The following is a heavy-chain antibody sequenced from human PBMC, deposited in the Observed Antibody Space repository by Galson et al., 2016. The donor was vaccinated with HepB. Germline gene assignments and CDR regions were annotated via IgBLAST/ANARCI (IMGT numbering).Heavy chain of an antibody. J-gene: IGHJ2*01. Sequence: QSGAEVKKPGESLKISCKGSGYRFTTYWIGWVRQMPGKGLEWIGVIYPGDSNTRYSQSFQGQVTISVDKSISTAYLQWSSLKASDTAMYYCAREGRYCTSTSCYGYWYFDLWGRGTLVTVSS. CDR3: AREGRYCTSTSCYGYWYFDL. D-gene: IGHD2-2*01. CDR2: IYPGDSNT. V-gene: IGHV5-51*01. CDR1: GYRFTTYW.